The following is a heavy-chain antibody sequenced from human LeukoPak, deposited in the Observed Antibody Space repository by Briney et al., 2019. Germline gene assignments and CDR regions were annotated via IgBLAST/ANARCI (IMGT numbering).Heavy chain of an antibody. CDR2: IYTSGST. Sequence: SQTLSLTCTVSGGSISSGSYYWSWIRQPAGKGLEWIGRIYTSGSTNYNPSLKSRVTISVDTSKNQFSLKLSSVTAADTAVYYCAGGITGTSNYYYYYYVDVWGKGTTVTVSS. D-gene: IGHD1-7*01. CDR3: AGGITGTSNYYYYYYVDV. J-gene: IGHJ6*03. V-gene: IGHV4-61*02. CDR1: GGSISSGSYY.